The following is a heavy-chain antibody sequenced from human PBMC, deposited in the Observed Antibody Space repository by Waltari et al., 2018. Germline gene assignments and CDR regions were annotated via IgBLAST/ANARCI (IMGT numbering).Heavy chain of an antibody. Sequence: EVLLLQSGGGLVHPGGSLKLSCTASQFKFSDYEMSWVRQTSGRGFEWGSVMSSRGHTMDYAGSVKGRYNISRDNSENSLYLQMSSRRVEDTGVYYCVSLGGDHYGSGSFYRDWGQGTLVTVSS. CDR1: QFKFSDYE. D-gene: IGHD3-10*01. CDR2: MSSRGHTM. J-gene: IGHJ4*02. CDR3: VSLGGDHYGSGSFYRD. V-gene: IGHV3-48*03.